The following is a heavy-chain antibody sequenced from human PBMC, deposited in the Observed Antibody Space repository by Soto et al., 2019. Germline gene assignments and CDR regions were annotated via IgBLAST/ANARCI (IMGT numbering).Heavy chain of an antibody. CDR1: GFTFSSYS. V-gene: IGHV3-21*01. CDR2: ISSSSSYI. J-gene: IGHJ4*02. D-gene: IGHD4-17*01. Sequence: EVQLVESGGGLVKPGGSLRLSCAASGFTFSSYSMNWVRQAPGKGLEWVSSISSSSSYIYYADSVKGRFTISRDNAKNSLYLKMNSLRAEDTAVYYCARDVTVACYLDYWGQGTLVTVSS. CDR3: ARDVTVACYLDY.